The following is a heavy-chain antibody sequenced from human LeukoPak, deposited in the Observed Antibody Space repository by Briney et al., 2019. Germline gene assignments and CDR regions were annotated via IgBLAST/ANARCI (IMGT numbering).Heavy chain of an antibody. Sequence: ASVKVSCKASGYTFTGYYMHWVRQAPGQGLEGMGRINPNSGGTNYAQKFQGRVTMTRDTSISTAYMELSRLRSDDTAVYYCAGTMVRGVPIAKVFNYWGQGTLVTVSS. CDR3: AGTMVRGVPIAKVFNY. D-gene: IGHD3-10*01. CDR2: INPNSGGT. V-gene: IGHV1-2*06. J-gene: IGHJ4*02. CDR1: GYTFTGYY.